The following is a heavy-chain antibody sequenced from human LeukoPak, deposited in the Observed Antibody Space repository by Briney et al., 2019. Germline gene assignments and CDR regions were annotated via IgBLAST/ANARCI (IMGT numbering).Heavy chain of an antibody. V-gene: IGHV3-53*01. D-gene: IGHD6-13*01. Sequence: TGGSLRLSCAASGFTVSSNYMSWVRQAPGKGLEWVSVIYSGGSTYYADSVKGRFTISRDNSKNTLYLQMNSLRAEDTAVYYCAKSSTAGYSTSWPSYYFGLDVWGQGTTVTVSS. CDR1: GFTVSSNY. CDR2: IYSGGST. CDR3: AKSSTAGYSTSWPSYYFGLDV. J-gene: IGHJ6*02.